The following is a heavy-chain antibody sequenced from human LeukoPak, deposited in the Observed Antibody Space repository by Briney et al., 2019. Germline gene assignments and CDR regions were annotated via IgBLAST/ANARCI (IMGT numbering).Heavy chain of an antibody. J-gene: IGHJ5*02. CDR2: IWYDGSNK. D-gene: IGHD6-19*01. CDR1: GFTFSSYG. Sequence: GRSLRLSCAASGFTFSSYGMHWVRQAPGKGLEWVAVIWYDGSNKYYADSVKGRFTISRDNSKNTLYLQMNSLRAEDTAVYYCARDNPHIAVADSNWFDPWGQGTLVTVSS. CDR3: ARDNPHIAVADSNWFDP. V-gene: IGHV3-33*01.